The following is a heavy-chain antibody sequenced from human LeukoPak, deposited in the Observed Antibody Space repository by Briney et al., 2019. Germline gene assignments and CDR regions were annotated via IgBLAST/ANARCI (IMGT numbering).Heavy chain of an antibody. Sequence: ASVNVSCKASGYTFTDYHLHWVRQAPGQGLEWIGWINPNSGGTYYAQKIQGRVTMTRDTSINTAYMELSGLRSDDTAVYYCARDIRPRVESFDYWGQGTLVGVSS. CDR1: GYTFTDYH. CDR3: ARDIRPRVESFDY. J-gene: IGHJ4*02. D-gene: IGHD3-3*01. V-gene: IGHV1-2*02. CDR2: INPNSGGT.